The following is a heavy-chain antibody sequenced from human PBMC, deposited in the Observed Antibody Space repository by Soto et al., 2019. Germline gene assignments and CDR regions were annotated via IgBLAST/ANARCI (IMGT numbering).Heavy chain of an antibody. D-gene: IGHD3-22*01. CDR1: GYTFTSYD. V-gene: IGHV1-8*01. Sequence: ASVKVSCKASGYTFTSYDINWLRQANGQGLEWRGWMNPNSGNTGYAQKFQGRVTMTRNTSISTAYMEMSSLRSEDTAVYYCARTDSSAYYADAVDIWGQGTTVAVSS. CDR2: MNPNSGNT. J-gene: IGHJ3*02. CDR3: ARTDSSAYYADAVDI.